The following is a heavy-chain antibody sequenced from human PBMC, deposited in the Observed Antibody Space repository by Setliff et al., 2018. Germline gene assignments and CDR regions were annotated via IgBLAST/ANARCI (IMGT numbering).Heavy chain of an antibody. J-gene: IGHJ5*02. CDR2: IIPIYGST. D-gene: IGHD3-22*01. CDR3: ARDALYDSNDRNSCPPYWFDP. Sequence: GASVKVSCKASGGSFSNYAIIWVRQAPGQGPEWMGGIIPIYGSTNNAEKFQGRVTFSADESMSTVYMELSSLTSADTALYYCARDALYDSNDRNSCPPYWFDPWGQGTLVTVSS. V-gene: IGHV1-69*13. CDR1: GGSFSNYA.